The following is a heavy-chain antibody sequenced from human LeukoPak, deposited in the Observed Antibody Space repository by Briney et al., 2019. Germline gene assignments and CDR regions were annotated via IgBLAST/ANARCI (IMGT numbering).Heavy chain of an antibody. V-gene: IGHV1-2*04. D-gene: IGHD1-26*01. J-gene: IGHJ6*02. CDR1: GYTFTGYY. CDR2: INPNSGGT. Sequence: ASVKVSCKASGYTFTGYYMHWVRQAPGQGLEWMGWINPNSGGTNYAQKFQGWVTMTRDTSISTAYMELSRLRSDDTAVYYCARGPERLGWEPHYYCGMDVWGQGTTVTVSS. CDR3: ARGPERLGWEPHYYCGMDV.